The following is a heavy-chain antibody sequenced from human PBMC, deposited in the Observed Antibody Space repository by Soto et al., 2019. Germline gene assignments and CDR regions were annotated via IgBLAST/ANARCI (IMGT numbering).Heavy chain of an antibody. CDR3: AKVQEFCGFNCYIVDS. V-gene: IGHV3-23*01. D-gene: IGHD2-21*02. J-gene: IGHJ4*02. Sequence: EVQLLESGGGLAQPGGSLRLSCVASGFTFSNSAMSWVRHVPGKGLEWAAGISSSGGRTNYADSVKGRFTISRDNSKDTMYLQRNSLRAEDTALYYCAKVQEFCGFNCYIVDSWCQGVLVTVSS. CDR1: GFTFSNSA. CDR2: ISSSGGRT.